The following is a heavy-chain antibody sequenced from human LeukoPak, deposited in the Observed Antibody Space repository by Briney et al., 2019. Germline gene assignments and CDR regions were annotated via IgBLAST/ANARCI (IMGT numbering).Heavy chain of an antibody. CDR2: ISSSSSYI. CDR1: GFTFNSYS. V-gene: IGHV3-21*01. J-gene: IGHJ6*03. D-gene: IGHD5-18*01. Sequence: GGSLRLSCAASGFTFNSYSMNWVRQAPGKGLEWVSSISSSSSYIYYADSVKGRFTISRDNAKNSLYLQMNSLRAEDTAVYYCARLGHGYSYGYPTPYYYYMDVWGKGTTVTVSS. CDR3: ARLGHGYSYGYPTPYYYYMDV.